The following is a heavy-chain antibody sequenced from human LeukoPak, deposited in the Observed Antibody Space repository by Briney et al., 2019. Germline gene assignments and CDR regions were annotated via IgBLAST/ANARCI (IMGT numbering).Heavy chain of an antibody. J-gene: IGHJ4*02. CDR1: GFTFSSYA. CDR2: ISGSGGSE. Sequence: PGGSLRLSCAASGFTFSSYAMSWVRQAPGKGLEWVSSISGSGGSEHCADSVKGRFTFSRDNSKNTLYLQMNSLRAEDTAVYYCAKETPHFDYWGQGTLVTVSS. V-gene: IGHV3-23*01. CDR3: AKETPHFDY.